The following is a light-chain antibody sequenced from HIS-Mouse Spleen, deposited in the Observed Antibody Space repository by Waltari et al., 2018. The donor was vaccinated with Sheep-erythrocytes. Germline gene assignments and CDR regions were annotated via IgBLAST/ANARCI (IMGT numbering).Light chain of an antibody. CDR1: ACPKQL. CDR2: KDS. V-gene: IGLV3-25*03. J-gene: IGLJ2*01. CDR3: QSADSSGTYPV. Sequence: SYELTQPPSVSVSPGQTARITCSGDACPKQLAYWYQQKPGQAPVLVIYKDSGRPSGIPERFSGSSSGTTVTLTISGVQAEDEADYYCQSADSSGTYPVFGGGTKLTVL.